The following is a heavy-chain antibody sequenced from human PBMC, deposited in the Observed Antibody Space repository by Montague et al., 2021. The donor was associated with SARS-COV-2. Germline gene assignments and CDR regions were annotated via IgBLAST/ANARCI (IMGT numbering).Heavy chain of an antibody. Sequence: SETLSLTCTVSGGSISSYYWSWIRQPPGKGLEWIGYIYYSGSTNYNPSLKSRVTISVDTSKNQFSLKLSSVTAADTAVYYCARASPGYCSGGRCYVGFDPWGQGTLVTVSS. CDR1: GGSISSYY. D-gene: IGHD2-15*01. CDR3: ARASPGYCSGGRCYVGFDP. CDR2: IYYSGST. J-gene: IGHJ5*02. V-gene: IGHV4-59*01.